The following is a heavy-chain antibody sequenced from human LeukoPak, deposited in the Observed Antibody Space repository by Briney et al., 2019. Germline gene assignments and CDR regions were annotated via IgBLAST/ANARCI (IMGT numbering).Heavy chain of an antibody. CDR2: IISNTYSVTK. J-gene: IGHJ4*02. CDR3: TTVRDLDY. V-gene: IGHV3-15*01. Sequence: GGTLRRSGSASGFTFNNAWMSWVRQAPGKGLEWVGRIISNTYSVTKKYPATVKGRFTISRDDSKSMLYLQMNSLKIEDTAVYYCTTVRDLDYWGQGTLVTVSS. CDR1: GFTFNNAW. D-gene: IGHD5-24*01.